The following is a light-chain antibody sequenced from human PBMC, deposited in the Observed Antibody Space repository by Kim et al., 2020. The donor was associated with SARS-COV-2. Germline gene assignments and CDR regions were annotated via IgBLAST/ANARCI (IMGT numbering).Light chain of an antibody. Sequence: QPASISCRSSQSLVSSDGNTYLSWYQQRPGQSPRRLIYKVSNRDSEVPDRFSGSGSGTDFTLRISRVEAEDVGVYYCMQRTHWPNSFGQGAKLEIK. CDR3: MQRTHWPNS. J-gene: IGKJ2*03. V-gene: IGKV2-30*01. CDR1: QSLVSSDGNTY. CDR2: KVS.